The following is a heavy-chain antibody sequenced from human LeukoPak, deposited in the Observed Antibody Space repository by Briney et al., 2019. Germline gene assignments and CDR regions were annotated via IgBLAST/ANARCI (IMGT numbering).Heavy chain of an antibody. J-gene: IGHJ5*02. CDR2: IGGNDGTT. CDR1: GFTFYTYA. D-gene: IGHD3/OR15-3a*01. V-gene: IGHV3-23*01. CDR3: ARDRAANQDWVEFDR. Sequence: PGGSLRLSCAASGFTFYTYAMSWARQAPGKGLEWVSVIGGNDGTTYYADSVRGRFTISRDNSENTLYLQMNSLRTEDTAVYFCARDRAANQDWVEFDRWGQGTSVIVYS.